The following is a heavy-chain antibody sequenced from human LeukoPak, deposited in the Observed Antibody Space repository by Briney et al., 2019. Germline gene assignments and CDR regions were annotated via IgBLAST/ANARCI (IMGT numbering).Heavy chain of an antibody. CDR2: ISGSGGST. D-gene: IGHD3-22*01. Sequence: GGSLTLSCAASGFTFSSYGMSWVRQAPGKGLEWVSAISGSGGSTYYADSVKGRFTISRDNSKNTLYLQMNSLRAEDTAVYYCASITMIVVVTASWGQGTLVTVSS. CDR1: GFTFSSYG. CDR3: ASITMIVVVTAS. J-gene: IGHJ4*02. V-gene: IGHV3-23*01.